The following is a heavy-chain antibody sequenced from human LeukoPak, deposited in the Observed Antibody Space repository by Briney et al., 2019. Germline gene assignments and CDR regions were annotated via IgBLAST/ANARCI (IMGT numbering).Heavy chain of an antibody. CDR2: IYHSGST. CDR3: ARRPGGRLGELSLFLFDY. J-gene: IGHJ4*02. V-gene: IGHV4-30-2*03. Sequence: TASETLSLACAVSGGSISSGGYSRSWIRQPPGKGLEWIGYIYHSGSTYYNPSLKSRVTISVDTSKNQFSLKLSSVTAADTAVYYCARRPGGRLGELSLFLFDYWGQGTLVTVSS. CDR1: GGSISSGGYS. D-gene: IGHD3-16*02.